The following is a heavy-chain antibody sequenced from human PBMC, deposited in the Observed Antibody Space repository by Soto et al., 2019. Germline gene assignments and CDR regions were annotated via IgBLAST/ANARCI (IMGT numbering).Heavy chain of an antibody. D-gene: IGHD6-6*01. V-gene: IGHV1-18*01. CDR2: ISAYNGNT. J-gene: IGHJ4*02. CDR1: GYTFTSYG. Sequence: ASVKVSCKASGYTFTSYGISWVRQASGQGLEWMGWISAYNGNTNYAQKLQGRVTMTTDTSTSTAYMELRSLRSDDTAVYYCAARTTGLYSSSQAPFDYWGQGTLVTVSS. CDR3: AARTTGLYSSSQAPFDY.